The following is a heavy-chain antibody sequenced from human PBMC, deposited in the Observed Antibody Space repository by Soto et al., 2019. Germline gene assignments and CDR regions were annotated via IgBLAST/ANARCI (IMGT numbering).Heavy chain of an antibody. Sequence: GGSLRLSCAASGFTFSSYSMNWVRQAPGKGLEWVSSISSSSSYIYYADSVKGRFTISRDNAKNSLYLQMNSLRAEDTAVYYCARDPPSRYGDYVRYYYYGMDVWGQGTTVTVS. D-gene: IGHD4-17*01. J-gene: IGHJ6*02. CDR2: ISSSSSYI. CDR3: ARDPPSRYGDYVRYYYYGMDV. V-gene: IGHV3-21*01. CDR1: GFTFSSYS.